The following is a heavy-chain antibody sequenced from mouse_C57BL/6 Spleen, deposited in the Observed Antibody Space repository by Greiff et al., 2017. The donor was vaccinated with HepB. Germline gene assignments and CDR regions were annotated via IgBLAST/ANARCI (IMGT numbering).Heavy chain of an antibody. V-gene: IGHV14-3*02. CDR3: RISTINA. CDR1: GYNIKDIY. CDR2: TDPANGNT. J-gene: IGHJ2*01. D-gene: IGHD5-2*01. Sequence: LKQSGAELVKPAASLKLSCTASGYNIKDIYIHWVKQRPEKGLERIRRTDPANGNTKYDPKFQGKATITADTSSSTAYLQLSSLTSEDTAVYYCRISTINAWGQGTTLTVSS.